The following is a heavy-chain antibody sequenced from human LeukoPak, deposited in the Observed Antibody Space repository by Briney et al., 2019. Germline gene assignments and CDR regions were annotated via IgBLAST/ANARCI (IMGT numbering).Heavy chain of an antibody. Sequence: GGSLRLSCAASGFTFSSYSMNWVRQAPGKGLEWVSSISSSSSYIYYADSVKGRFTISRDNAKNSLYLQMNSLRAEDTAVYYCARESPPERWPHLGLPYYFDYWGQGTLVTVPS. J-gene: IGHJ4*02. CDR3: ARESPPERWPHLGLPYYFDY. CDR1: GFTFSSYS. D-gene: IGHD3-16*01. V-gene: IGHV3-21*01. CDR2: ISSSSSYI.